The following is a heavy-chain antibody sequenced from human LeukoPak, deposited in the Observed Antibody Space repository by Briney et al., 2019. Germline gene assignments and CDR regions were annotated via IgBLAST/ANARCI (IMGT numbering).Heavy chain of an antibody. CDR1: GGSISSYY. Sequence: SETLSLTCTVSGGSISSYYWSWIRQPPGKGLEWIGYIYYSGSTNYNPSLRSRVTISVDTSKNQFSLKLSSVTAADTAVYYCARGDWSSGGFDPWGQGTLVTVSS. CDR2: IYYSGST. D-gene: IGHD1-26*01. CDR3: ARGDWSSGGFDP. V-gene: IGHV4-59*01. J-gene: IGHJ5*02.